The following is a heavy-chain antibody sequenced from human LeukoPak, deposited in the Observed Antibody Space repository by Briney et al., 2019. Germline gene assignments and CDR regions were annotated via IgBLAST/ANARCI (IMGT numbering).Heavy chain of an antibody. CDR1: GFTFSSYG. CDR2: ISYDGSNK. J-gene: IGHJ4*02. V-gene: IGHV3-30*18. D-gene: IGHD3-22*01. CDR3: AKAIFLVDYYDSSGQGPFDY. Sequence: PGGSLRLSCAASGFTFSSYGMHWVRQAPGKGLEWVAVISYDGSNKYYADSVKGRFTISRDNSKNTLYLQMNSLRAEDTAVYYCAKAIFLVDYYDSSGQGPFDYWGQGTMASVSS.